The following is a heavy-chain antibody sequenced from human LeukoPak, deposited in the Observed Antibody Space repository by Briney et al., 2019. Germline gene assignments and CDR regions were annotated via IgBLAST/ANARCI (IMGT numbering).Heavy chain of an antibody. Sequence: SETLSLTCTVSGGSISSSSHYWGWIRQPPGKGLEWIGSIYYSGSTYYNPSLKSRVTISVDTSKNQFSLKLSSVTAADTALYYCARDKTGYYQYHWFDPWGQGTLVTVSS. CDR2: IYYSGST. CDR3: ARDKTGYYQYHWFDP. CDR1: GGSISSSSHY. V-gene: IGHV4-39*07. D-gene: IGHD2-2*01. J-gene: IGHJ5*02.